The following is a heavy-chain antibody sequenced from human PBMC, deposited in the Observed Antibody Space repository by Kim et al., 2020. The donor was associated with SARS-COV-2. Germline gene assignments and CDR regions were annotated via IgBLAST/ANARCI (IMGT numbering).Heavy chain of an antibody. J-gene: IGHJ3*01. CDR1: GFTFSNYV. CDR3: ASFITLVRGSLSFCFD. CDR2: ISCVGSRT. Sequence: GGSLRLSCVASGFTFSNYVMNWVRQAPGQGLEWVSFISCVGSRTIYINSVKARSTTPTANPRNTGFRQRTSLSAGATPKYYVASFITLVRGSLSFCFD. D-gene: IGHD3-10*01. V-gene: IGHV3-23*01.